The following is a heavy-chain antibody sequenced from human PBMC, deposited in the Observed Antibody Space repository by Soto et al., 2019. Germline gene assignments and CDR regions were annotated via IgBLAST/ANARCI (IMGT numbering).Heavy chain of an antibody. D-gene: IGHD3-3*01. CDR2: MNPNSGNT. J-gene: IGHJ4*02. CDR3: ASEKSGYYDY. Sequence: QVQLVQSGAEVKKPGASVKVSCKASGYTFTSYDINWVRQATGQGLEWMGWMNPNSGNTGYAQKLKGRVTMTRNTSISTAYMELSRLRSEDTDVYYCASEKSGYYDYWGQGTLVTVSS. V-gene: IGHV1-8*01. CDR1: GYTFTSYD.